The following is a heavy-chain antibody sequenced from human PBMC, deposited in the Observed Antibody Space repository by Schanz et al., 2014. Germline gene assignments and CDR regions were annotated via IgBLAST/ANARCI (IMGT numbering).Heavy chain of an antibody. J-gene: IGHJ3*02. Sequence: QVQLVQSGAEVKKPGASVKVSCKASGYTFTGYYMHWVRQAPGQGLEWMGWINPNSGGTNYAQKFQGRVTMTRDTSISTAYMELSRLRSDDTAVYYCARDYYDILTGYPYDTFDIWGQGTMVTVSS. CDR1: GYTFTGYY. CDR3: ARDYYDILTGYPYDTFDI. V-gene: IGHV1-2*02. D-gene: IGHD3-9*01. CDR2: INPNSGGT.